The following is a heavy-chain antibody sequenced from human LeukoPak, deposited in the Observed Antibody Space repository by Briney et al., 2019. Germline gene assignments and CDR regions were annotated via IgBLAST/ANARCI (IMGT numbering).Heavy chain of an antibody. J-gene: IGHJ4*02. D-gene: IGHD2-2*01. Sequence: SETLSLTCTVSGGSISSYYWSWIRQPPGKGLEWIGYIYYSGSTNYNPSLKSRVTISVDTSKNQFSLKLSSVTAADTAVYYCARGRGAYQLLTLPYFDYWGQGTLVTVSS. CDR1: GGSISSYY. CDR2: IYYSGST. V-gene: IGHV4-59*01. CDR3: ARGRGAYQLLTLPYFDY.